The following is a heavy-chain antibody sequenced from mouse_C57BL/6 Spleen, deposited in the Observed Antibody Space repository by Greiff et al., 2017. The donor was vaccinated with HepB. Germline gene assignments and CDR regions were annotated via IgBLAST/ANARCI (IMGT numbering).Heavy chain of an antibody. Sequence: QVQLQQPGAELVRPGSSVKLSCKASGYTFTSYWMHWVKQRPIQGLEWIGNIDPSDSETHYNQKFKDKATLTVDKSSSTAYMQLSSLTSEDSAVYYCARRGAYDYPFAYWGQGTLVTVSA. CDR3: ARRGAYDYPFAY. V-gene: IGHV1-52*01. CDR1: GYTFTSYW. J-gene: IGHJ3*01. CDR2: IDPSDSET. D-gene: IGHD2-4*01.